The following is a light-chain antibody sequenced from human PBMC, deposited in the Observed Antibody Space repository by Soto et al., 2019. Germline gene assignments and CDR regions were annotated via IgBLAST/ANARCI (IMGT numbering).Light chain of an antibody. CDR1: QSVSRNY. J-gene: IGKJ1*01. V-gene: IGKV3-20*01. Sequence: EIVLTQSPGTLSLSPGERATLSCRASQSVSRNYLAWYQQKPGQAPRLLIYGASIRATGIPDRFSGSGSGTVFSLTINNLEPEDFAVYYCQQYGSSPPWTFGQGTKVEIK. CDR3: QQYGSSPPWT. CDR2: GAS.